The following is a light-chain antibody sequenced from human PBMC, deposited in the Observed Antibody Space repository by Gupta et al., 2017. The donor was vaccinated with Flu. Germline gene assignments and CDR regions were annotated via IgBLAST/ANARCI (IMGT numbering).Light chain of an antibody. CDR1: SSNIGSNT. V-gene: IGLV1-44*01. CDR2: SNN. CDR3: EAWDDILSGVV. J-gene: IGLJ2*01. Sequence: QSVLTQPPSASGIPGHRVTISCSGSSSNIGSNTVNWYQQLPGTAPKLLIYSNNQRPSGVPDRFSGSKSGTSASLDITGLQSGDEADYYWEAWDDILSGVVFGGGTNLTVL.